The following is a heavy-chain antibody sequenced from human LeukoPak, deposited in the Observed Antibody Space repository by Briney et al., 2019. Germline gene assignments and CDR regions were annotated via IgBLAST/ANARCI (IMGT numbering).Heavy chain of an antibody. CDR3: ARHPYSNYWFDP. V-gene: IGHV4-38-2*01. CDR1: GYSISSGYY. Sequence: PSETLSLTCAVSGYSISSGYYRGWIRQPPGKGLEWIGSIYHSGSTYYNPSLKSRVTISVDTSKNQFSLKLSSVTAADTAVYYCARHPYSNYWFDPWGQGTLVTVSS. CDR2: IYHSGST. J-gene: IGHJ5*02. D-gene: IGHD4-11*01.